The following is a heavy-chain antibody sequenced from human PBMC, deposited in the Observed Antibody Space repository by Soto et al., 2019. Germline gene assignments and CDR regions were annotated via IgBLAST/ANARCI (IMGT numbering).Heavy chain of an antibody. D-gene: IGHD1-1*01. Sequence: QVQLVESGGGVVQPGGSPRLSCAASGFTFSNHGMHWVRQAPGKGLEWVAVVSSDGTTTYYPGSVKGRFTISRDNSKYTLNLQMNSLRGEDTAVYFCAKEGSNWKFAFDIWGQGTMVTVSS. CDR1: GFTFSNHG. CDR2: VSSDGTTT. CDR3: AKEGSNWKFAFDI. V-gene: IGHV3-30*18. J-gene: IGHJ3*02.